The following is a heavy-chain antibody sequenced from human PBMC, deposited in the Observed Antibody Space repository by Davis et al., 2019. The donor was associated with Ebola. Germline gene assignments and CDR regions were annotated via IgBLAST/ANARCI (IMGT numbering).Heavy chain of an antibody. CDR1: GFTFSSYG. CDR2: ISYDGSNK. D-gene: IGHD5-18*01. Sequence: PGGSLRLSCAASGFTFSSYGMHWVRQAPGKGLEWVAVISYDGSNKYYGDSVKGRFTISRDNSKNTLYLQMTSLRGDDTAVYYCATKDTAMHTDFDYWGQGTLVTVSS. J-gene: IGHJ4*02. CDR3: ATKDTAMHTDFDY. V-gene: IGHV3-30*03.